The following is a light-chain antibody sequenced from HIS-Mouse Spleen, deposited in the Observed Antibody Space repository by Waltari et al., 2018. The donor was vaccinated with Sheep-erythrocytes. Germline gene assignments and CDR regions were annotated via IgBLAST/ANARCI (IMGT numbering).Light chain of an antibody. CDR2: EGS. CDR3: CSYAGSSTLV. V-gene: IGLV2-23*01. J-gene: IGLJ2*01. CDR1: SSYGGRYNR. Sequence: QSALTPPASVSGSPGQSITISCTGTSSYGGRYNRFSRYQQHPGKAPKLMIYEGSKRPSGVSNRFSGSKSGNTAPLTISGLQAEDEADYYCCSYAGSSTLVFGGGTKLTVL.